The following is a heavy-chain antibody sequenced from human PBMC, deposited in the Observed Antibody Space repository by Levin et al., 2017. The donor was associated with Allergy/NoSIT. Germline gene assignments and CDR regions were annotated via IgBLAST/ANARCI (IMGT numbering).Heavy chain of an antibody. CDR1: GFSFSTIGVG. V-gene: IGHV2-5*02. D-gene: IGHD3-10*01. Sequence: SGLTLVKPTQTLTLTCTFSGFSFSTIGVGVGWIRQPPGKALEWLAHIYWDGDVRYRTSLKSRLTVTKDTSKNQVVLSLTNADPVDTATYYCAVYNYYDSGTYYHYFDHWGPGTLVTVSS. J-gene: IGHJ4*02. CDR3: AVYNYYDSGTYYHYFDH. CDR2: IYWDGDV.